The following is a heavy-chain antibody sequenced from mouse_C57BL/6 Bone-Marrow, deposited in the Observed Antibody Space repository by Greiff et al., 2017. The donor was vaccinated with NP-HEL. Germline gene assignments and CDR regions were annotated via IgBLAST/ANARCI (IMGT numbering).Heavy chain of an antibody. J-gene: IGHJ2*01. CDR1: GFTFSDYY. CDR3: ARQNGLRLDY. D-gene: IGHD2-4*01. Sequence: EVQGVESGGGLVQPGGSLKLSCAASGFTFSDYYMYWVRQTPEKRLEWVAYISNGGGSTYYPDTVKGRFTISRDNAKNTLYLQMSRLKSEDTAMYYCARQNGLRLDYWGQGTTLTVSS. CDR2: ISNGGGST. V-gene: IGHV5-12*01.